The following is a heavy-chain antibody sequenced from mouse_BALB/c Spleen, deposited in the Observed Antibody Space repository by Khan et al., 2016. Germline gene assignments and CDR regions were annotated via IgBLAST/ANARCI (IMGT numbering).Heavy chain of an antibody. Sequence: VQLQQPGPDLVKPGASVNISCKASGYSFTGYYMHWVKESHGKSLEWIGRVNPNNGGTSYNQKFKGKAILTVDTSSSIAYMELRSLTSEDSAVYYCASGGDHYVGWGQGTTLTVSS. J-gene: IGHJ2*01. CDR2: VNPNNGGT. CDR1: GYSFTGYY. V-gene: IGHV1-26*01. CDR3: ASGGDHYVG. D-gene: IGHD1-1*01.